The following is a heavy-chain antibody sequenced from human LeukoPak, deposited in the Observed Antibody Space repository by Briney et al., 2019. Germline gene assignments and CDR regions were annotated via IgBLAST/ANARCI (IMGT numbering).Heavy chain of an antibody. D-gene: IGHD3-3*01. CDR3: ARGIKPRPYDFWGGYYADY. CDR1: GYTFTSYD. Sequence: ASVKVSCKASGYTFTSYDINWVRQATGQGLEWMGWMNPNSGNTGYAQKFQGRVTITRNTSISTAYMELSSLRSEDTAVYYCARGIKPRPYDFWGGYYADYWGQGTLVIVSS. V-gene: IGHV1-8*03. CDR2: MNPNSGNT. J-gene: IGHJ4*02.